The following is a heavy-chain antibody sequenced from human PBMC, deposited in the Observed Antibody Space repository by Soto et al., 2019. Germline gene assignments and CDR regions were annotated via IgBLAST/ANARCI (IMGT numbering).Heavy chain of an antibody. V-gene: IGHV4-31*03. CDR3: ARESLKGATTLYYYYGMDV. D-gene: IGHD5-12*01. CDR1: GGSISSGGYY. J-gene: IGHJ6*02. Sequence: SETLSLTCTVSGGSISSGGYYWSWIRQHPGKGLEWIGYIYYSGSTYYNPSLKSRVTISVDTSKNQFSLKLSSVTAADTAVYYCARESLKGATTLYYYYGMDVWGQGTTVTVSS. CDR2: IYYSGST.